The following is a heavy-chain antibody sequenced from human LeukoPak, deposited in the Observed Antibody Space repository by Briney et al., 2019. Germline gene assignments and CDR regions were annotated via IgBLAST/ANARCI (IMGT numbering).Heavy chain of an antibody. CDR2: ISYDGSNK. Sequence: GRSLRLSCAASGFTFSSYAMHWVRQAPGKGLEWVAVISYDGSNKYYADSVKDRFTISRDNSKNTLYLQMDSLRAEDTAIYYCVRGFNGFDSWGQGILVTVSS. CDR3: VRGFNGFDS. V-gene: IGHV3-30-3*01. CDR1: GFTFSSYA. D-gene: IGHD2-8*01. J-gene: IGHJ4*02.